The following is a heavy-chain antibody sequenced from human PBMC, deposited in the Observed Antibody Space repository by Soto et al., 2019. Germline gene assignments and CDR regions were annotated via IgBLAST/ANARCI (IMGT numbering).Heavy chain of an antibody. CDR1: GFSFSSSA. CDR2: ISGSGGAT. V-gene: IGHV3-23*01. Sequence: GGSLRLSCEASGFSFSSSAMNWVLQAPGKGLEWISVISGSGGATYFADSVKGRFTISRDNSKNTLYLQMNSLRAEDTAVYYCAKATLRVVHPLVFDHWGQGSLVTVSS. CDR3: AKATLRVVHPLVFDH. D-gene: IGHD3-3*01. J-gene: IGHJ4*02.